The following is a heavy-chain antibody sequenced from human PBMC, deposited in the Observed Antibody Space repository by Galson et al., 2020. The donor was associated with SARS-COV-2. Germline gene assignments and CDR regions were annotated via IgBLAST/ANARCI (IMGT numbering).Heavy chain of an antibody. CDR2: ISYDGSNK. J-gene: IGHJ5*02. CDR3: ARAPPGTNHWFDP. CDR1: GFTFSSYA. V-gene: IGHV3-30*04. Sequence: GESLKISCPASGFTFSSYAMHWVRQAPGKGLEWVAVISYDGSNKYYADSVKGRFTISRDNSKNTLYLQMNSLRAEDTAVYYCARAPPGTNHWFDPWGQGTLVTVSS.